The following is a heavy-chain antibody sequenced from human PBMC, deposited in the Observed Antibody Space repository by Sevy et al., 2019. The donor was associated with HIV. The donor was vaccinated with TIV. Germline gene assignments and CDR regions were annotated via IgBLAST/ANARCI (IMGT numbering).Heavy chain of an antibody. Sequence: GGSLRLSCAASGFTFSSYAMSWVRQAPGKGLEWVSATSGSGGSTYYADSVRGRFTISRDNSKNPLYLQMNSLRAEDTAIYYCASTIDYDSSGYYYNFDYWGQGTLVTVSS. V-gene: IGHV3-23*01. J-gene: IGHJ4*02. CDR3: ASTIDYDSSGYYYNFDY. D-gene: IGHD3-22*01. CDR1: GFTFSSYA. CDR2: TSGSGGST.